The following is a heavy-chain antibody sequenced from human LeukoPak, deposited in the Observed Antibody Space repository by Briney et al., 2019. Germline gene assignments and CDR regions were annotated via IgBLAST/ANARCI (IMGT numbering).Heavy chain of an antibody. CDR1: GGSISSYY. CDR3: ARTDYDFWSGYPYYFDY. J-gene: IGHJ4*02. Sequence: PSETLSLTCTVSGGSISSYYWSWIRQPPGKGLEWIGYIYYSGSTNYNPSLKSRVTISVDTSKNQFSLKLSSVTAADTAVYYCARTDYDFWSGYPYYFDYWGQGTLVTVSS. D-gene: IGHD3-3*01. V-gene: IGHV4-59*01. CDR2: IYYSGST.